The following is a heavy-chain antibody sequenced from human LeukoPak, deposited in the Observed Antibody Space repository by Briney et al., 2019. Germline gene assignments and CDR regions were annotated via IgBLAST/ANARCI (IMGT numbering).Heavy chain of an antibody. D-gene: IGHD6-13*01. V-gene: IGHV3-23*01. CDR3: AKTRPLDSSSWSHGDY. CDR2: ISGSGDST. CDR1: GFAFSSHW. J-gene: IGHJ4*02. Sequence: GGSLRLSCAASGFAFSSHWMSWVRQAAGKGLEWVSAISGSGDSTYYGDSVKGRFTISRDNSKNTLYLQMNSLRAEDTAVYYCAKTRPLDSSSWSHGDYWGQGTLVTVSS.